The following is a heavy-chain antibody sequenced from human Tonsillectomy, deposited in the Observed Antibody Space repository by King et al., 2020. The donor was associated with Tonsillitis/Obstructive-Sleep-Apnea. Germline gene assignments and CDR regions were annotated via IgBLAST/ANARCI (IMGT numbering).Heavy chain of an antibody. J-gene: IGHJ2*01. CDR2: MNPNSGNT. CDR1: GYTFTSCD. D-gene: IGHD3/OR15-3a*01. Sequence: QLVQSGAEVKRPGASVKVSCKASGYTFTSCDINWVRQATGQGLEWMGWMNPNSGNTAYAQKFQGRVTMTRNTSISTAYMELSSLRSEDTAVYYCAGRVLVRDFYTWYFDPWGRGTLVTVSS. CDR3: AGRVLVRDFYTWYFDP. V-gene: IGHV1-8*01.